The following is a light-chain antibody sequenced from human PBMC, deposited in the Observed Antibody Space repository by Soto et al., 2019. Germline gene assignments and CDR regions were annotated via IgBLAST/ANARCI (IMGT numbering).Light chain of an antibody. J-gene: IGKJ4*01. CDR2: EAS. CDR3: QQIYRYPLT. CDR1: RGISRY. Sequence: QLTQSPSSLSASVGDRVTITCRASRGISRYLAWYQQKPGKVPKLLISEASTLESGVPSRFSGGGFGTDFTLTISSLQPEDFAIYYCQQIYRYPLTFGGGTKVEIK. V-gene: IGKV1-9*01.